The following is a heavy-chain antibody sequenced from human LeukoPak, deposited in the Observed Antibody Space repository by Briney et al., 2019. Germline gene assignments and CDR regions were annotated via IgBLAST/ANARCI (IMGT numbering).Heavy chain of an antibody. Sequence: ASVKVSCKASGYTFTSYDINWVRQATGQGLEWMGWMNPNSANTGYEQKFQGRVTITRNTSISTAYMELSSLRSEDTAVYYCARRWSYYFDYWGQEPWSPSPQ. CDR2: MNPNSANT. V-gene: IGHV1-8*03. CDR1: GYTFTSYD. CDR3: ARRWSYYFDY. J-gene: IGHJ4*01. D-gene: IGHD4-23*01.